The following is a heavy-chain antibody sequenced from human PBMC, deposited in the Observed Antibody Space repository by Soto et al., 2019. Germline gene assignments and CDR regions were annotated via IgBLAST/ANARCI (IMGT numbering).Heavy chain of an antibody. Sequence: PSETLSLTCTVSSGSISGSYWWTWVRQPPGKGLQWIGKIYHSGSTNYNPSLKNRVTISLDKSKNQFSLSLTSVTAADTAVYFCAASVNYDFWRDGGRHYYFDSWGQGALVTVSS. V-gene: IGHV4-4*02. CDR3: AASVNYDFWRDGGRHYYFDS. CDR1: SGSISGSYW. J-gene: IGHJ4*02. CDR2: IYHSGST. D-gene: IGHD3-3*01.